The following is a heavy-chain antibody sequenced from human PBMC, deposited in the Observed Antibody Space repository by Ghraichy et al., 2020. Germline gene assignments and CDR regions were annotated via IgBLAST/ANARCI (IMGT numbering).Heavy chain of an antibody. CDR1: GGSISSGGYS. CDR2: IYHSGST. J-gene: IGHJ3*02. Sequence: SETLSLTCAVSGGSISSGGYSWSWIRQPPGKGLEWIGYIYHSGSTYYNPSLKSRVTISVDRSKNQFSLKLSSVTAADTAVYYCARGPMVRGVIGAFDIWGQGTMVTVSS. CDR3: ARGPMVRGVIGAFDI. D-gene: IGHD3-10*01. V-gene: IGHV4-30-2*01.